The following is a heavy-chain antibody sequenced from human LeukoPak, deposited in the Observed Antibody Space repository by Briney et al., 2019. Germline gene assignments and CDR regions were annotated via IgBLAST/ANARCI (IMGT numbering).Heavy chain of an antibody. J-gene: IGHJ6*03. CDR3: ARGRGPYYYYYYYMDV. Sequence: GGSLRLSCAASGFTFSSYEMNWVRQAPGKGLEWVSYISSSGSTIYYADSVKGRFTLSRDNAKNSLYLQMNSLRAEDTAVYYCARGRGPYYYYYYYMDVWGKGTTVTVSS. CDR1: GFTFSSYE. D-gene: IGHD5-24*01. CDR2: ISSSGSTI. V-gene: IGHV3-48*03.